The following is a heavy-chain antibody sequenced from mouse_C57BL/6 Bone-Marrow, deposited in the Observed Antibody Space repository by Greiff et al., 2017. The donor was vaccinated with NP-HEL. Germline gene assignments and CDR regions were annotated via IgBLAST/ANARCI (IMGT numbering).Heavy chain of an antibody. J-gene: IGHJ2*01. Sequence: QVQLQQSGAELARPGASVKLSCTASGYTFTSYGISWVKQRTGQGLEWIGEIYPRSGHTYYNEKFKGKATLTADKSTSTAYMELRSLTSEESAVYFCARSRPYYFDYWGQGTTHTVSS. CDR1: GYTFTSYG. V-gene: IGHV1-81*01. D-gene: IGHD3-2*02. CDR3: ARSRPYYFDY. CDR2: IYPRSGHT.